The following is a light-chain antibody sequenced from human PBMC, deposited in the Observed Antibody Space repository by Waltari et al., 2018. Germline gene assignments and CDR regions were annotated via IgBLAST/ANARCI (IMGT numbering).Light chain of an antibody. V-gene: IGLV3-21*02. J-gene: IGLJ1*01. CDR1: NIGSNA. CDR2: DDN. Sequence: SYVLTQPPSVSVAPGQTATLPCGGHNIGSNAVHWYPLKPGQAPLLVMYDDNYRPSGIPDRFSGSNSGNTAALSISRVEAGDEADYYCQVWDDDSKHYVFGTGTTVTVL. CDR3: QVWDDDSKHYV.